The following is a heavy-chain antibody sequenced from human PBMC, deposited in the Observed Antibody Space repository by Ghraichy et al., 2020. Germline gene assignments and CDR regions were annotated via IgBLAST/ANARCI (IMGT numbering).Heavy chain of an antibody. V-gene: IGHV1-18*01. Sequence: ASVKVSFKASGYTFTSYGISWVRQAPGQGLEWMGWISAYNGDTNYAQKLQGRVTMTTDTSTSTAYMELRSLRSDDTAVYYCARGDSSSHQNYYYYYYMDVWGKGTTVTVSS. CDR2: ISAYNGDT. CDR1: GYTFTSYG. CDR3: ARGDSSSHQNYYYYYYMDV. D-gene: IGHD6-13*01. J-gene: IGHJ6*03.